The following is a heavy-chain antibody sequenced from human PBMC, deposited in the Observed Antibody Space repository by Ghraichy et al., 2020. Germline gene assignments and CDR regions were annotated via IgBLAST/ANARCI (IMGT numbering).Heavy chain of an antibody. D-gene: IGHD3-10*01. Sequence: ESLNISCTVSGGSVSSGNYHWCWIRQPPGKGLEWIGYIFDRGSTSYNPSLKSRVTISIDTSKNQFSLKLNSVTAADTAVYYCSRDEFYWGQGTLITVSS. V-gene: IGHV4-61*01. CDR1: GGSVSSGNYH. J-gene: IGHJ4*02. CDR2: IFDRGST. CDR3: SRDEFY.